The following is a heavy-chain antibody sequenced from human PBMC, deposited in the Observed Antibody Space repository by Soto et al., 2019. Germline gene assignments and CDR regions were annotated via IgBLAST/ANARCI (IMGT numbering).Heavy chain of an antibody. D-gene: IGHD3-22*01. J-gene: IGHJ4*02. CDR2: ITGSGDYT. CDR3: AKARYFDSTGYLYYFDY. Sequence: EVQLLESGGGLAQPGASLRLSCAASGFTFSNYAMSWVRQAPGKGLEWVSSITGSGDYTYYADSVKGRFTISRDNSKNTLYRQRNSLGAGDTAVYYCAKARYFDSTGYLYYFDYWGQGTLITVSS. V-gene: IGHV3-23*01. CDR1: GFTFSNYA.